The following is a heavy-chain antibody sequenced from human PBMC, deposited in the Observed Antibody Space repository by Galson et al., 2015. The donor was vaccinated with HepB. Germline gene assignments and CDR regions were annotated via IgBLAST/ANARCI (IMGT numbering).Heavy chain of an antibody. D-gene: IGHD3-3*01. CDR2: ISNDDSEK. CDR1: GFNFRNYV. Sequence: SLRLSCAASGFNFRNYVMNWVRQAPGKGLEWVAIISNDDSEKYYEDSVRGRFAISRDNSNNTLYLHMSSLRPGDTAMYYCTKERYSIFGVTLVADSGMDVWGQGTTVSVSS. J-gene: IGHJ6*02. CDR3: TKERYSIFGVTLVADSGMDV. V-gene: IGHV3-30*18.